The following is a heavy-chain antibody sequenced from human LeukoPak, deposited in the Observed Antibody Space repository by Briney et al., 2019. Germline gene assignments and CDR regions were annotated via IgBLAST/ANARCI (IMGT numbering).Heavy chain of an antibody. J-gene: IGHJ3*02. V-gene: IGHV4-4*07. CDR1: GVSIGSHF. Sequence: PSETLSLICSVSGVSIGSHFWSWVRQPAGKALEWIGRISASGTTSSNPSLNSRVTMSLDPSKNQFSLKLNSVTAADTAVYYCARAYCGGECTAGGAFDIWGQGTMVTVSS. D-gene: IGHD2-21*01. CDR2: ISASGTT. CDR3: ARAYCGGECTAGGAFDI.